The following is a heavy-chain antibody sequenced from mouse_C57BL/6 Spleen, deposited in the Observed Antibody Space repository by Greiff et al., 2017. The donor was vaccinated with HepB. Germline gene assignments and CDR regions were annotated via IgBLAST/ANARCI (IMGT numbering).Heavy chain of an antibody. CDR1: GYSITSGYY. CDR3: ARDGDDYVFAY. V-gene: IGHV3-6*01. CDR2: ISYDGSN. J-gene: IGHJ3*01. Sequence: EVKLMESGPGLVKPSQSLSLTCSVTGYSITSGYYWNWIRQFPGNKLEWMGYISYDGSNNYNPSLKNRISITRDTSKNQFFLKLNSVTTEDTATYYCARDGDDYVFAYWGQGTLVTVSA. D-gene: IGHD2-4*01.